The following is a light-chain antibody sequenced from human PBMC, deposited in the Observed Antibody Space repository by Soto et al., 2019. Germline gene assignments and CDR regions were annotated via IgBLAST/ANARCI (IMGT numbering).Light chain of an antibody. CDR2: DVS. V-gene: IGLV2-14*03. CDR3: SSYTHSLFV. Sequence: QSVLTQPASVSGSPGQSITISCAGTISDVGGYNYVSWYQQHPGKAPKLIIYDVSDRPSGVSNRFSGSRSGNTASLTISGLQAEDEAEYYCSSYTHSLFVFGTGTKVTVL. CDR1: ISDVGGYNY. J-gene: IGLJ1*01.